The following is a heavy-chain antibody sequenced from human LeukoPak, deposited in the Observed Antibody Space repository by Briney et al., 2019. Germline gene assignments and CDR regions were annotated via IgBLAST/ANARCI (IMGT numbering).Heavy chain of an antibody. CDR1: GFTFSSYA. V-gene: IGHV3-23*01. D-gene: IGHD2-15*01. Sequence: WGSLRLSCAASGFTFSSYAMSWVRQAPGKGLEWVSTISGSGFSTYYADSVKGRFTISRDNSKNTLYLQMNSLRAEDTAVYYCAKARREQNGGSNYWGQGTLVTVSS. J-gene: IGHJ4*02. CDR3: AKARREQNGGSNY. CDR2: ISGSGFST.